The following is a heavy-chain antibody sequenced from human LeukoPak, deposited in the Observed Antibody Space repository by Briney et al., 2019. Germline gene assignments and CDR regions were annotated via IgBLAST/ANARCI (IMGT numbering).Heavy chain of an antibody. CDR1: GFTFSSYA. CDR2: ITSSGAAT. Sequence: HPGGSLRLSCAASGFTFSSYAMSWVRQAPWKGLEWVSSITSSGAATYYADSVKGRFTISRDNSDNTLYLQMNSLRAEDTAVYYCAKDRPNYYGSNGHYYKLNGDCWGQGTLVTVSS. J-gene: IGHJ4*02. D-gene: IGHD3-22*01. V-gene: IGHV3-23*01. CDR3: AKDRPNYYGSNGHYYKLNGDC.